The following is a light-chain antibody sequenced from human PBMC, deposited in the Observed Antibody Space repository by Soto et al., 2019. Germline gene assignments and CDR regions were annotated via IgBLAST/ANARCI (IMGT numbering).Light chain of an antibody. CDR2: AAS. J-gene: IGKJ2*01. CDR1: QNIRSNH. V-gene: IGKV3-20*01. Sequence: EIVLTQSPGTLSLSPGERATLSCRASQNIRSNHLAWYQQRPGQAPRLLIFAASGRPTAIPDRFSGSGSESVFTLSISRLEPEDFAMYYCQQYGGSPYTFGQGTKLEIK. CDR3: QQYGGSPYT.